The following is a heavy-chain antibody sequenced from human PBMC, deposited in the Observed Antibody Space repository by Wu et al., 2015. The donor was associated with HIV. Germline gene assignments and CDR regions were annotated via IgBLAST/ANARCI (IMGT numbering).Heavy chain of an antibody. CDR1: GGTFSSYA. V-gene: IGHV1-69*13. CDR2: IIPIFGTA. D-gene: IGHD3-10*01. CDR3: ARQRITMVRGVIITSAFDI. Sequence: QVQLVQSGAEVKKPGSSVKVSCKASGGTFSSYAISWVRQAPGQGLEWMGRIIPIFGTANYAQKFQGRVTITADESTSTAYMELSSLRSEDTAVYYCARQRITMVRGVIITSAFDIWGQGDNGHRLF. J-gene: IGHJ3*02.